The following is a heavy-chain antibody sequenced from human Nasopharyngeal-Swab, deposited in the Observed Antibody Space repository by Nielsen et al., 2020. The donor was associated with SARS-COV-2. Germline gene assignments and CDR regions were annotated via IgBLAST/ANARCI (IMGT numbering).Heavy chain of an antibody. CDR1: GFTFSNYW. J-gene: IGHJ4*02. CDR2: IHQDGSEK. Sequence: ESLKISCAASGFTFSNYWMSWVRQTPGKGLEWVANIHQDGSEKTYVDSVKGRFTISRDNSKNSLYLQMNSLRAEDTAVYYCARPSRGQFDYWGQGTLVTVSS. CDR3: ARPSRGQFDY. V-gene: IGHV3-7*03.